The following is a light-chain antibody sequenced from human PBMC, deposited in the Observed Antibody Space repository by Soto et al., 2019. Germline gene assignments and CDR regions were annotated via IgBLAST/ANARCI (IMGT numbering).Light chain of an antibody. CDR3: QQYNNRPPLT. V-gene: IGKV3-15*01. Sequence: EIVLTHSPATLSVSPGERATLSCRASQSVGSKLAWYQQKPGQAPRLLIYGASTRATGIPARFSGSGSGTEFTLTISSLQSEDFAVYYCQQYNNRPPLTFGGGTKVDI. J-gene: IGKJ4*01. CDR2: GAS. CDR1: QSVGSK.